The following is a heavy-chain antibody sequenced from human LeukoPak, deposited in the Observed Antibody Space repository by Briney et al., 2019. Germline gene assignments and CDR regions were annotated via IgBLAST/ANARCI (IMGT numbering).Heavy chain of an antibody. D-gene: IGHD1-26*01. CDR3: AKDGGSYPDY. V-gene: IGHV3-9*01. CDR2: ISWNSGSI. Sequence: GGSLRLSCAASGFTFDDYAMHWVRQAPGKGLEWVSGISWNSGSIGYADSVKGRFTISRDNAKNSLYLQMNSLRAEDTAVYYCAKDGGSYPDYWGQGTLVTVSS. J-gene: IGHJ4*02. CDR1: GFTFDDYA.